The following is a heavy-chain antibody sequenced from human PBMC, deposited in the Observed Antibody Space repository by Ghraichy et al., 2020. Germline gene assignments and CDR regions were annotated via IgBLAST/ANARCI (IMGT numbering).Heavy chain of an antibody. CDR2: IKQDGSEK. CDR1: GFTFSSHW. Sequence: LSLTCAASGFTFSSHWMSWVRQAPGKGLEWVANIKQDGSEKYYVDSVKGRFTISRDNAKNSLYLQMNSLRAEDTAVYYCARDTRLRAFDIWGQGTMVTVSS. CDR3: ARDTRLRAFDI. J-gene: IGHJ3*02. V-gene: IGHV3-7*03.